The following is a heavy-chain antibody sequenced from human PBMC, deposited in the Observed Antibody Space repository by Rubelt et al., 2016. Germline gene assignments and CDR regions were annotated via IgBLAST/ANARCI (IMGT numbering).Heavy chain of an antibody. CDR3: ARGGTWVY. D-gene: IGHD2-15*01. Sequence: QLQLQESGPGLVKPSETLSLTCTVSGGSISSNSYYWGWIRQPPGKGLEWIGRIYYSGGTNSNPSLKSRVTISVDTSKNQFSLKLTSVTATDTAVYYCARGGTWVYWGQGTLVTVSS. CDR2: IYYSGGT. J-gene: IGHJ4*02. V-gene: IGHV4-39*01. CDR1: GGSISSNSYY.